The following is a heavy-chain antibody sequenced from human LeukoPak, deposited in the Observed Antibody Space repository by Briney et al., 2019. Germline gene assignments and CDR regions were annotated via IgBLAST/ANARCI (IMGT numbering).Heavy chain of an antibody. CDR3: ARGAEVQLWSYYFDY. CDR1: GFTFSNYA. V-gene: IGHV3-30*04. D-gene: IGHD5-18*01. CDR2: VFYDGTMQ. J-gene: IGHJ4*02. Sequence: PGGSLRLSCAAFGFTFSNYAMHWVRQSPGKGLEWVAVVFYDGTMQYYADSVKGRFTVSRDNSQNTLYLQMNSLRPDDTGVYYCARGAEVQLWSYYFDYWGQGTLVTVSS.